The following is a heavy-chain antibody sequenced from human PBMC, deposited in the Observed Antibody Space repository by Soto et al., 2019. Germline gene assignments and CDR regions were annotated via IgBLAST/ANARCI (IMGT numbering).Heavy chain of an antibody. CDR1: GYTFSNYG. D-gene: IGHD2-2*01. Sequence: ASLRVSCKTSGYTFSNYGITWVRHAPGQPLEWLGWISLYSDGTNYAQKFQGRVSMTTDTSTTTAYMELRSLRSDDTAVYYCARVVPGAEAWFGPWGQGTLVTVSS. J-gene: IGHJ5*02. CDR3: ARVVPGAEAWFGP. V-gene: IGHV1-18*01. CDR2: ISLYSDGT.